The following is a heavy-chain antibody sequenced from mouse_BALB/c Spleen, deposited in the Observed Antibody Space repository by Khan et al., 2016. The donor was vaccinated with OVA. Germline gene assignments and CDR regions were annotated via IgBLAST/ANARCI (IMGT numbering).Heavy chain of an antibody. J-gene: IGHJ2*01. Sequence: VQLQQPGTVLARPGASVTMSCKASGYTFTSYWMHWVKQRPGQGLEWIGDINPGNSDTNYNQKFKGKAKLTAVTSTSTAYMVLNSLTNEDSAVYYCTRNGYRNYDSLDYWGQGTTLTVSS. CDR2: INPGNSDT. V-gene: IGHV1-5*01. CDR1: GYTFTSYW. CDR3: TRNGYRNYDSLDY. D-gene: IGHD2-5*01.